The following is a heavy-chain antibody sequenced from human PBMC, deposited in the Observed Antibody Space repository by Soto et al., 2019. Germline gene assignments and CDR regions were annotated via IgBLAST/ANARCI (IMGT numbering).Heavy chain of an antibody. CDR2: IYSGGST. V-gene: IGHV3-53*01. D-gene: IGHD6-13*01. CDR1: GFTVSSNY. J-gene: IGHJ5*02. CDR3: ARVSRRAWYSRSDNWFDP. Sequence: LRLSCAASGFTVSSNYMSWVRQAPGKGLEWVSVIYSGGSTYYADSVKGRFTISRDNSKNTLYLQMNSLRAEDTAVYYCARVSRRAWYSRSDNWFDPWGQGTRGTVSA.